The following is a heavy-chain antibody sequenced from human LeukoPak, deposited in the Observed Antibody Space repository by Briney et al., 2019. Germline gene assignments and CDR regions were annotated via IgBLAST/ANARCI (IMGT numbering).Heavy chain of an antibody. D-gene: IGHD6-13*01. CDR1: GYTFTSYG. J-gene: IGHJ3*02. V-gene: IGHV1-18*01. CDR3: ARPIAGHDAFDI. Sequence: ASVKVSCKASGYTFTSYGISWVRQAPGQGLEWMGWTSAYNGNTNYAQKLQGRVTMTTDTSTSTAYMELRSLRSDDTAVYYCARPIAGHDAFDIWGQGTMVTVSS. CDR2: TSAYNGNT.